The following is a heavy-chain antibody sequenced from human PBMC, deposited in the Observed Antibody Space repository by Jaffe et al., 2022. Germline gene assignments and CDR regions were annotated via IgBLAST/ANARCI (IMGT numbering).Heavy chain of an antibody. J-gene: IGHJ4*02. Sequence: EVQMLESGGGLVQAGGSLRLSCAVSGLTFSIFDMSWVRQAPGKGLEWVSGLLPSGSNTYYADSVGGRFTISRDNSKKMLYLQMNNLRVEDTAVYYCAKVDCSGGSCYHYWGQGTLVTVSS. CDR3: AKVDCSGGSCYHY. D-gene: IGHD2-15*01. CDR2: LLPSGSNT. CDR1: GLTFSIFD. V-gene: IGHV3-23*05.